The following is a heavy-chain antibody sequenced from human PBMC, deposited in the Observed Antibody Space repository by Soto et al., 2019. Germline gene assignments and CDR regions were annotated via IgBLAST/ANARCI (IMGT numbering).Heavy chain of an antibody. CDR3: ARDRRIQLWLGGWFDP. CDR1: GGSFSGYY. J-gene: IGHJ5*02. Sequence: QVQLQQWGAGLLKPSETLSLTCAVYGGSFSGYYWSWIRQPPGKGLEWIGEINHSGSTNYNPSLMGRVTISVDTSTNQSSLQLSSVTAADSAVYYCARDRRIQLWLGGWFDPWGQGTLVTVSS. V-gene: IGHV4-34*01. D-gene: IGHD5-18*01. CDR2: INHSGST.